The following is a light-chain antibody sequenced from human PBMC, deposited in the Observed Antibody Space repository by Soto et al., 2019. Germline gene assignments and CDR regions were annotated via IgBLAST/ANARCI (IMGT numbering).Light chain of an antibody. J-gene: IGLJ1*01. V-gene: IGLV1-51*01. CDR3: GSWDSSLSAYV. Sequence: QSVLTQPPSVSAAPGQKVTISCSGSSSNIGGNSVSWYQQLSGTAPKLLIYDDNKRPSGTPDRFSGSKSGTSATLGITGFQTGDEADYYCGSWDSSLSAYVFGTGTKVTVL. CDR1: SSNIGGNS. CDR2: DDN.